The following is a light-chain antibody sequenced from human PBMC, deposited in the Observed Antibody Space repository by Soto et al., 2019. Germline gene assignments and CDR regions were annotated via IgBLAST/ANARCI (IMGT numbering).Light chain of an antibody. CDR3: QQVKPYPLT. J-gene: IGKJ4*02. Sequence: DIPLTQSPSFLSASVGDRVTITCRPSQAVPNNMAWYQQKPGKPPKLLIYEESTLHSGVPSRFSGRKSGTQFTLTIDSLQPEDFATYYCQQVKPYPLTFGGGTKVEIK. V-gene: IGKV1-9*01. CDR2: EES. CDR1: QAVPNN.